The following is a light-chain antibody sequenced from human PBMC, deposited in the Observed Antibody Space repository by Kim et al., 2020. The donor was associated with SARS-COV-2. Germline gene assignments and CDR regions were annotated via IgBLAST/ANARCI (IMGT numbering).Light chain of an antibody. Sequence: FYPGERATLSCRASQSVSRYLAWYQQKPGQAPRLLIYDASARATGIPARFSGSGSGTDFTLTINSLEPEDFAVYYCQQRSNWPLTFGGGTKVDIK. CDR3: QQRSNWPLT. CDR1: QSVSRY. J-gene: IGKJ4*01. CDR2: DAS. V-gene: IGKV3-11*01.